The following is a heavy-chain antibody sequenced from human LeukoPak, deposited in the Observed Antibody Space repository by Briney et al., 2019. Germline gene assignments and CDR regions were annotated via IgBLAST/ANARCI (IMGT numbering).Heavy chain of an antibody. V-gene: IGHV4-34*01. CDR3: ARLRDYGGY. J-gene: IGHJ4*02. CDR2: INHSGST. D-gene: IGHD4-23*01. Sequence: PSETLSLTCAVYGGSFSGYYWSWIRQPPGKGLEWIGEINHSGSTNYNPSLKSRVTISVDTSKNQFSLKLSSVTAADTAVYYCARLRDYGGYWGQGTLVTVSS. CDR1: GGSFSGYY.